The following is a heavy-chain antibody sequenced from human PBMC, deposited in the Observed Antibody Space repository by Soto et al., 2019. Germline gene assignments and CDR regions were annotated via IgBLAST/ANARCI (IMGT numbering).Heavy chain of an antibody. CDR2: IYPGDSDT. CDR1: GYSFTSYW. J-gene: IGHJ5*02. CDR3: ARLDGDYPRTGWFDP. D-gene: IGHD4-17*01. Sequence: GESLKISCKGSGYSFTSYWIGWVRQMPGKGLEWMGIIYPGDSDTRYSPSFQGQVTISAGKSISTAYLQWSSLKASDTAMYYCARLDGDYPRTGWFDPWGQGTLVTVSS. V-gene: IGHV5-51*01.